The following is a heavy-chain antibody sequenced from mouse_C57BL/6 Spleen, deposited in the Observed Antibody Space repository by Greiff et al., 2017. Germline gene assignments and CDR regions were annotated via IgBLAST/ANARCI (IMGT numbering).Heavy chain of an antibody. J-gene: IGHJ2*01. CDR1: GYTFTSYW. V-gene: IGHV1-53*01. CDR3: ARGPIYYDYDEGVFLDY. Sequence: QVQLKQPGTELVKPGASVKLSCKASGYTFTSYWMHWVKQRPGQGLEWIGNINPSNGGTNYNEKFKSKATLTVDKSSSTAYMQLSSLTSEDSAVYYCARGPIYYDYDEGVFLDYWGQGTTLTVSS. D-gene: IGHD2-4*01. CDR2: INPSNGGT.